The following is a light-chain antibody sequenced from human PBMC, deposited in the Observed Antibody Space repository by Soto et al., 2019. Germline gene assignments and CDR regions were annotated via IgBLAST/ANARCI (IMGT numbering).Light chain of an antibody. CDR1: QSVRSNY. CDR2: GAS. J-gene: IGKJ4*01. CDR3: QQYASSPLT. Sequence: EIVLTQSPGTLSLSSGERATLSCRASQSVRSNYLAWYQQKPGQAPRLLIYGASSRATGIPDRFGGSGSGTDFTLSISRLEPEDFAVYYCQQYASSPLTCGGGTTVEIK. V-gene: IGKV3-20*01.